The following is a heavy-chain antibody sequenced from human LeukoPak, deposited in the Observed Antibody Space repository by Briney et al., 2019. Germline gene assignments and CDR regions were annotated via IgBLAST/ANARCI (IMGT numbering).Heavy chain of an antibody. CDR2: ISGSSSYI. Sequence: GGSLRLSCAASGFTFSSYSMNWVRQAPGKGLEWVSSISGSSSYIYYADSVKGRFTISRDNAKNSLYLHMNSLRAEDTAVYYCARDRYYGSGLMDVWGKGTTVTISS. CDR1: GFTFSSYS. V-gene: IGHV3-21*01. CDR3: ARDRYYGSGLMDV. D-gene: IGHD3-10*01. J-gene: IGHJ6*03.